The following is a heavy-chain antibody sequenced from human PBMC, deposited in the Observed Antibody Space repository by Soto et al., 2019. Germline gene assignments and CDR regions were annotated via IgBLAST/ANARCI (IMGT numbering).Heavy chain of an antibody. D-gene: IGHD4-17*01. V-gene: IGHV1-69*13. CDR2: IIPFFGTS. Sequence: GASVKVSCKASGYTFSTFVISWVLQAPGQGLEWMGWIIPFFGTSRYSQKFEDRITITADESTNTVYMDLRSLTSEDTAIYYCAKSAPMDAGDKYYYDFWGQGALVTVSS. J-gene: IGHJ4*02. CDR1: GYTFSTFV. CDR3: AKSAPMDAGDKYYYDF.